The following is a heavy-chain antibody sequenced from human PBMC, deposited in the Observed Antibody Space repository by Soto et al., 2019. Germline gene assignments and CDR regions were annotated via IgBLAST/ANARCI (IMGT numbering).Heavy chain of an antibody. Sequence: QVQLVQSGAEEEKPGASVKVSCKASGYTFTSYGMHWVRQAPGQRLEWMGWINAGNGNTKYSQKFQRRVTITRDTSASTAYMWLSSLRAEDTAVYYCARGLGGARTYFDYWGQGTLVTVSS. V-gene: IGHV1-3*05. D-gene: IGHD3-10*01. CDR2: INAGNGNT. CDR1: GYTFTSYG. J-gene: IGHJ4*02. CDR3: ARGLGGARTYFDY.